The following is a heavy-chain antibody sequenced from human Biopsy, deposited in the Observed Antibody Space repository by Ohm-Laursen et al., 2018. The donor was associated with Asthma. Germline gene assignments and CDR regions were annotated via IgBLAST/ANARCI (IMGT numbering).Heavy chain of an antibody. CDR3: ARGDSSNWSHYYFDY. V-gene: IGHV3-53*01. Sequence: SLRLSCTASGFAVSRGHMFWVRQAPGKGLEWVSVIYSGGTSHTADSVRGRFTISRDYSKNTLYLQMHSLRAEDTAAYYCARGDSSNWSHYYFDYWGQGTLVTVSS. D-gene: IGHD3-22*01. CDR1: GFAVSRGH. J-gene: IGHJ4*02. CDR2: IYSGGTS.